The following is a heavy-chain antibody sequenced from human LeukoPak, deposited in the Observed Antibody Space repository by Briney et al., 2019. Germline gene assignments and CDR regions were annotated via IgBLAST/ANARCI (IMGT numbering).Heavy chain of an antibody. J-gene: IGHJ4*02. CDR2: ISSSGSTI. D-gene: IGHD5-12*01. Sequence: PGGSLRLSCAASGFTFSDYYMSWIRQAPGKGLEWVSYISSSGSTIYYADSVKGRFTISRDNAKNSPYLQMNSLRAEDTAVCYCARDQGSGYDYSDYWGQGTLVTVSS. V-gene: IGHV3-11*04. CDR1: GFTFSDYY. CDR3: ARDQGSGYDYSDY.